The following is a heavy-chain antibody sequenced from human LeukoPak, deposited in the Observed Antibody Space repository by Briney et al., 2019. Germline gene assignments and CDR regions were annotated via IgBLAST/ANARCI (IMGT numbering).Heavy chain of an antibody. D-gene: IGHD5-12*01. V-gene: IGHV4-31*03. CDR2: IYYSGST. CDR1: GGSISSGGYY. CDR3: ARHSGYDQEIHDAFDI. Sequence: SETLSLTCTVSGGSISSGGYYWSWIRQHPGKGLEWIGYIYYSGSTCYNPSLKSRVTISVDTSKNQFSLKLSSVTAADTAVYYCARHSGYDQEIHDAFDIWGQGTMVTVSS. J-gene: IGHJ3*02.